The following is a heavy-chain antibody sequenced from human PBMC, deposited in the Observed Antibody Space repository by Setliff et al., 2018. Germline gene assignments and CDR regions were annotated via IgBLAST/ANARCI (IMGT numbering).Heavy chain of an antibody. CDR2: IYNSGST. Sequence: SETLSLTCNVSADSISSSDDYWAWIRQPPGKGLEWIGSIYNSGSTYYNPSLKSRVSISVDTSKNQFSLKLSSVTAADTAVYYCARLGYRGDLDYWGQGALVTVSS. CDR1: ADSISSSDDY. CDR3: ARLGYRGDLDY. D-gene: IGHD5-12*01. V-gene: IGHV4-39*01. J-gene: IGHJ4*02.